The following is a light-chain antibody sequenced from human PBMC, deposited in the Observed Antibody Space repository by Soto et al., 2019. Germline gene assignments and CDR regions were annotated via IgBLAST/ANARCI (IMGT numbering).Light chain of an antibody. CDR2: GAS. CDR1: QSVSNTY. CDR3: QHYGSSPLFT. Sequence: EIVLTQSPGTLSLSPGERATLACRASQSVSNTYLAWYQQKAGQAPRLLIYGASNRATGIPDRFSGSGSGTDFTLTISRLEPEDFAVYYCQHYGSSPLFTFGPGTRVDIK. J-gene: IGKJ3*01. V-gene: IGKV3-20*01.